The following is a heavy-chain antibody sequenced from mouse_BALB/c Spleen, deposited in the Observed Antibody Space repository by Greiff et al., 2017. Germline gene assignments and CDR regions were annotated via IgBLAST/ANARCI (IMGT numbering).Heavy chain of an antibody. V-gene: IGHV1-12*01. CDR1: GYTFTSYN. Sequence: QVQLQQPGAELVKPGASVKMSCKASGYTFTSYNMHWVKQTPGQGLEWIGAIYPGNGDTSYNQKFKGKATLTADKSSSTAYMQLSSLTSEDSAVYYCARGENFRFDYWGQGTTLTVSS. CDR3: ARGENFRFDY. J-gene: IGHJ2*01. CDR2: IYPGNGDT.